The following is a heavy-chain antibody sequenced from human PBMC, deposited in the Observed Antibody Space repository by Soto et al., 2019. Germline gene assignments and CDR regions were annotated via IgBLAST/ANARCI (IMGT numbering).Heavy chain of an antibody. V-gene: IGHV4-59*01. CDR2: IYYSGST. CDR3: ARDRIAVAGSYYYGMDV. D-gene: IGHD6-19*01. Sequence: PSETLSLTCTVSGGSISSYYWSWIRQPPGKGLEWIGYIYYSGSTNYNPSLKSRVTISVDTSKNQFSLKLSSVTAADTAVYYCARDRIAVAGSYYYGMDVWGQGTTVTSP. J-gene: IGHJ6*02. CDR1: GGSISSYY.